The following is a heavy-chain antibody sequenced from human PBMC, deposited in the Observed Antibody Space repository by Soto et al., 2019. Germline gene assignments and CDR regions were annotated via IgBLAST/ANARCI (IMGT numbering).Heavy chain of an antibody. CDR3: AREGPAPYYYYGMDV. Sequence: GASVKLSCKTSGYSFTTYGISWVRQAPGQGLEWMGWISAYNGNTNYAQKLQGRVTMTTDTSTSTAYMELRSLRSDDTAVYYCAREGPAPYYYYGMDVWGQGSTVTVSS. CDR1: GYSFTTYG. J-gene: IGHJ6*02. V-gene: IGHV1-18*01. CDR2: ISAYNGNT.